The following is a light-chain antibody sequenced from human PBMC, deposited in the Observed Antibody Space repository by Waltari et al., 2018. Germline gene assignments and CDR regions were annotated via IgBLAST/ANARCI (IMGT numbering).Light chain of an antibody. CDR1: SSDVGGYNY. CDR2: DVT. J-gene: IGLJ2*01. V-gene: IGLV2-11*01. CDR3: CSYAGGYDI. Sequence: QSALTQPRSVSGSPGQSVTISCAGTSSDVGGYNYVSCDQQHPGRAPNLMLYDVTKRPSGVPDRFSGSKSGNTASLTISGLQADDEAHYYCCSYAGGYDIFGGGTKLTVL.